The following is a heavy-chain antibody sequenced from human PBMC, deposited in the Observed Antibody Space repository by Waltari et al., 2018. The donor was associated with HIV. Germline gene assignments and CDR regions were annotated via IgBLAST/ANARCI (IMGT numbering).Heavy chain of an antibody. CDR3: ARGGFYGSGSKVN. CDR1: AFTFSSHW. D-gene: IGHD3-10*01. CDR2: LKLGGSKK. Sequence: EVQLVASGGGWVQPGGFLRRSCAASAFTFSSHWKSCVRQDPGKGLGWVANLKLGGSKKDLLDSVNGRFTTSRDNAENSLYLQMNSLRAEDTAVYYCARGGFYGSGSKVNWGQGTLVTVSS. J-gene: IGHJ4*02. V-gene: IGHV3-7*04.